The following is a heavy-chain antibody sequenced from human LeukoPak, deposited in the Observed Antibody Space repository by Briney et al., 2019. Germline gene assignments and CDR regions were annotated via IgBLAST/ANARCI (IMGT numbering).Heavy chain of an antibody. Sequence: SEILSLTCTVSGASLKSINSYWTWIRQPAGKGLEWIGRVYFSGSTTYNPSLKGRVTISVDTSRNQFSLHLSSVTAADTAVYYCARKTGYGSGSYYNYYFDYWGQGSLVTVSS. CDR1: GASLKSINSY. D-gene: IGHD3-10*01. J-gene: IGHJ4*02. CDR2: VYFSGST. CDR3: ARKTGYGSGSYYNYYFDY. V-gene: IGHV4-61*02.